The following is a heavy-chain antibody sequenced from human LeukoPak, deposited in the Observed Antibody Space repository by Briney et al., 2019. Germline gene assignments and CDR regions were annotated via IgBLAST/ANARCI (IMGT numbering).Heavy chain of an antibody. Sequence: SVKVSCKASGGTFSSYAISWVRQAPGQGLEWMGGIIPIFGTANYAQKFQGRVTITTDESTSTAYMELSSLRSEDTAVYYCAGEFYSRDAFDIWGQGTIVTVSS. D-gene: IGHD4-11*01. J-gene: IGHJ3*02. CDR3: AGEFYSRDAFDI. CDR1: GGTFSSYA. CDR2: IIPIFGTA. V-gene: IGHV1-69*05.